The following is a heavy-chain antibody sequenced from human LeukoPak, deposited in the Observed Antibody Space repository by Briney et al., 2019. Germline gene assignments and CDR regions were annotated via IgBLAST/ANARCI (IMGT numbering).Heavy chain of an antibody. V-gene: IGHV3-20*04. J-gene: IGHJ4*02. Sequence: GGSLRLSCAASGFTFDDYGMSWVRQAPGKGLEWVSGINWNGGSTGYADSVKGRFTISRDNAKNSLYLQMNSLRAEDTALYYCARCGHSGSYSIYFDYWGQGTLVTVSS. D-gene: IGHD1-26*01. CDR2: INWNGGST. CDR1: GFTFDDYG. CDR3: ARCGHSGSYSIYFDY.